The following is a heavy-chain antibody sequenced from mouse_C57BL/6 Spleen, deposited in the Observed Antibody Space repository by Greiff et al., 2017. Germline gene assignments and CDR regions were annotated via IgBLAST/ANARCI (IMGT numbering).Heavy chain of an antibody. CDR2: ILPGSGST. J-gene: IGHJ2*01. CDR3: ARRGTTVVATNYFDY. V-gene: IGHV1-9*01. CDR1: GYTFTGYW. Sequence: VQLQQSGAELMKPGASVKLSCKATGYTFTGYWLEWVKQRPGHGLEWIGEILPGSGSTNYNEKFKGKATFTADTSSNTAYMQLSSLTTEDSAIYYCARRGTTVVATNYFDYWGQGTTLTVSS. D-gene: IGHD1-1*01.